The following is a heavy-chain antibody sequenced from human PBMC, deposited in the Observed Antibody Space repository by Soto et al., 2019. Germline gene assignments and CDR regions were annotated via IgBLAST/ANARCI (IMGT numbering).Heavy chain of an antibody. Sequence: AGGSLRLSCAASGFTFSNYAMSWVRQAPGKELEWVSSISSSGGSTDYADSVKGRFTISRDNSQNTLNLQMNSLRAEDTAIYFCAKNQHAMAHDYWGPGTLVTVSS. D-gene: IGHD2-8*01. CDR2: ISSSGGST. J-gene: IGHJ4*02. V-gene: IGHV3-23*01. CDR1: GFTFSNYA. CDR3: AKNQHAMAHDY.